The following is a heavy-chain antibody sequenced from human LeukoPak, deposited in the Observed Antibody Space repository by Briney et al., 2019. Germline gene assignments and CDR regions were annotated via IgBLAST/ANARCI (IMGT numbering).Heavy chain of an antibody. CDR1: GFTFSSYG. CDR3: AKGRVVVATPTHFDY. Sequence: PGRSLRLSCAASGFTFSSYGMHWVRQAPGKGLEWVAVIWYDGSNKYYADSVKGRFTISRDNSKNTLYLQMNSLRAEDTAVYYCAKGRVVVATPTHFDYWGQGTLVTVSS. D-gene: IGHD5-12*01. CDR2: IWYDGSNK. V-gene: IGHV3-33*06. J-gene: IGHJ4*02.